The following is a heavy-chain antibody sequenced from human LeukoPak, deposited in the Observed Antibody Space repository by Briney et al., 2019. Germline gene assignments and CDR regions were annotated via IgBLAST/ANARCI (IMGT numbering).Heavy chain of an antibody. J-gene: IGHJ4*02. CDR2: IHYRGTT. D-gene: IGHD1-26*01. CDR3: ARDPSIVGSTRRPFDY. CDR1: GASINSFY. Sequence: PSETLSLTCSVSGASINSFYWNWIRQSPGKGLEWLGNIHYRGTTNYNPSLKSRVSLSLDTSKSQFALKVTSVTAADTAVYYCARDPSIVGSTRRPFDYWGQGTLVTVSS. V-gene: IGHV4-59*13.